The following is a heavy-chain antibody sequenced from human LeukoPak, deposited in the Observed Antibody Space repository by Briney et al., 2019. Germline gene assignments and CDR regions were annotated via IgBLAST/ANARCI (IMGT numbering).Heavy chain of an antibody. CDR2: IYYRGST. D-gene: IGHD6-13*01. J-gene: IGHJ6*03. V-gene: IGHV4-39*01. CDR1: GGSISSSTYY. Sequence: PSETLSLTCTVSGGSISSSTYYWGWIRQPPGKGLEWIGTIYYRGSTYYNPSLKSRVTISVDTSKNQFSLKLSSVTAVDTAVYYCARGGGSSWYYYYYMDVWGKGTTVTVSS. CDR3: ARGGGSSWYYYYYMDV.